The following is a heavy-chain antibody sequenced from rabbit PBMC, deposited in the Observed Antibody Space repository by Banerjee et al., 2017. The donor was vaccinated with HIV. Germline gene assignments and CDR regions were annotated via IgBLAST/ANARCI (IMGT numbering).Heavy chain of an antibody. CDR3: ARGADSSYWSFDL. D-gene: IGHD8-1*01. J-gene: IGHJ4*01. V-gene: IGHV1S47*01. CDR2: IVNGDASV. CDR1: GFDFSSNG. Sequence: QEQLVESGGGLVQPEGSPTLTCKASGFDFSSNGMCWVRQAPGKGPEWIACIVNGDASVFHATWVNGRFTISRSTSLNTVTLQMTSLTAADTATYFCARGADSSYWSFDLWGPGTLVTVS.